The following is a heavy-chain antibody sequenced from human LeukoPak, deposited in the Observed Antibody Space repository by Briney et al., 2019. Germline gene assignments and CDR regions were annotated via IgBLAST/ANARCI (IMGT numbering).Heavy chain of an antibody. J-gene: IGHJ4*02. D-gene: IGHD1-26*01. CDR1: GGSFSGYY. CDR3: AKGRYLLRNTFFDS. CDR2: IHHSGST. Sequence: SETLSLTCAVYGGSFSGYYWSWIRQRPGKGLEWISNIHHSGSTSYNPSLKSRVSISVDTSKNQFSLKMTSVTAADTAVYFGAKGRYLLRNTFFDSWGQGSLVTVSS. V-gene: IGHV4-34*01.